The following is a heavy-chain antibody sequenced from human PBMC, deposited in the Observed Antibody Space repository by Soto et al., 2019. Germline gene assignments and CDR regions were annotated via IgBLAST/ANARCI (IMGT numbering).Heavy chain of an antibody. Sequence: EVQLLESGGGLVQPGGSLRLSCAASGFTFSSYAMSWVRQAPGKGLEWVSAISGSGGSTYYADSVKGRFTISRDNSKNTLYLQMNSLRAEDTAVYYCAKHPAPHLIAARRSYFDYWGQEPWSPSPQ. CDR1: GFTFSSYA. V-gene: IGHV3-23*01. D-gene: IGHD6-6*01. CDR2: ISGSGGST. CDR3: AKHPAPHLIAARRSYFDY. J-gene: IGHJ4*01.